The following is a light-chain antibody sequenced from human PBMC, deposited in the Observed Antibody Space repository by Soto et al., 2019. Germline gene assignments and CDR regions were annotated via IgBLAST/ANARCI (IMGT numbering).Light chain of an antibody. CDR2: SIN. V-gene: IGLV1-44*01. CDR3: AAWDDSLNGVI. J-gene: IGLJ2*01. CDR1: SSNIGRNT. Sequence: QSVLTQPPSASGTPGQRVTISCSGSSSNIGRNTVSWYQHLPGTAPKLLIYSINQRPSGVPDRFSGSKSGTSASLAISGLQSEGEADYYCAAWDDSLNGVIFGGGTKLTVL.